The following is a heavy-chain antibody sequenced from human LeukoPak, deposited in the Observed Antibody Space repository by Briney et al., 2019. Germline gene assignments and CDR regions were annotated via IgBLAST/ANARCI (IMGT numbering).Heavy chain of an antibody. J-gene: IGHJ4*02. Sequence: GGSLRLSCEASGFTFSDVWMNWVRQAPGKGLEWIGRIKTKTDGGTTEYAAPVKGRFTISRDDSKNTVYLQMNSLKTEDTALYYCVTRVKSTGDYWGQGTLVTVSS. CDR1: GFTFSDVW. V-gene: IGHV3-15*01. CDR3: VTRVKSTGDY. D-gene: IGHD1-1*01. CDR2: IKTKTDGGTT.